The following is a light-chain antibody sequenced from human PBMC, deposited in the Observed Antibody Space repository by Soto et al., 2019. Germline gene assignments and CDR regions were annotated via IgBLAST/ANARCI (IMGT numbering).Light chain of an antibody. V-gene: IGLV2-14*01. J-gene: IGLJ1*01. Sequence: QSALTQPASVSGSPGQSITISCTVTSSDVGGYDFVSWYQLHPDKAPKLIIYEVSNRPSGVSHRFSGSKSGNTASLTISGLQAEDEADYYCTSYTRISTYVFGTGTKVTVL. CDR2: EVS. CDR1: SSDVGGYDF. CDR3: TSYTRISTYV.